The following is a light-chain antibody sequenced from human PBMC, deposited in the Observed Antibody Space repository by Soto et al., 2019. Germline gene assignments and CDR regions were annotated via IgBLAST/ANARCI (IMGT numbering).Light chain of an antibody. Sequence: DIQMTQSPSTLSASVGDRVTITCRASQSISSWLAWYQQKPGKAPKVLIYKASNLESGVPSRFSGSGSGTEFTLTISSLQPDDFATYYCQQYISYSWTFGQGTKVEIK. CDR3: QQYISYSWT. CDR2: KAS. J-gene: IGKJ1*01. V-gene: IGKV1-5*03. CDR1: QSISSW.